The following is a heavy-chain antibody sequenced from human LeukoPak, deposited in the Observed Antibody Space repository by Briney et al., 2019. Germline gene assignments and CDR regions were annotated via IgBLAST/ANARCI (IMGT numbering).Heavy chain of an antibody. J-gene: IGHJ4*02. D-gene: IGHD4-17*01. CDR2: IYPGDSDT. CDR3: ARHHDYGGYGCFDY. Sequence: GESLKISCKGSGYSFTSYWISWVRQMPGKGLEWMGIIYPGDSDTRYSPSFQGQVTISADKSIRTAYLQWSSLKASDTAIYYCARHHDYGGYGCFDYWGQGTLFTVSS. CDR1: GYSFTSYW. V-gene: IGHV5-51*01.